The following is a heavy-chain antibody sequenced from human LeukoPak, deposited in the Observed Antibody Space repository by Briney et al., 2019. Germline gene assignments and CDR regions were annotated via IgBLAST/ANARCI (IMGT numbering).Heavy chain of an antibody. Sequence: PGGSLRLSCAASGFTFSSYGMSWVRQAPGKGLEWVSAMSSSDDGRYYAASVRGRFTISRDTSRSTLYLQMNSLRAEDTAVYYCARQYGSGSYYSLHAFDIWGQGTMVTVSS. V-gene: IGHV3-23*01. CDR2: MSSSDDGR. CDR1: GFTFSSYG. J-gene: IGHJ3*02. CDR3: ARQYGSGSYYSLHAFDI. D-gene: IGHD3-10*01.